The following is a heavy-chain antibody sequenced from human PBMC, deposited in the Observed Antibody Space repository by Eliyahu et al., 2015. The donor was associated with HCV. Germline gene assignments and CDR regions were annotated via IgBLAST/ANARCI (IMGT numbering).Heavy chain of an antibody. Sequence: QLQLQESGPGLVKPSETLSLTCTVSGGSISXSRXXWGWIRQPPGKGLEWIGSIYYSGSTYYXPSLKXRVTISVDTSKNQFSLKLSSVTAADTAVYYCARLTQGFLWFGDGLRYFDYWGQGTLVTVSS. V-gene: IGHV4-39*01. CDR3: ARLTQGFLWFGDGLRYFDY. CDR1: GGSISXSRXX. D-gene: IGHD3-10*01. CDR2: IYYSGST. J-gene: IGHJ4*02.